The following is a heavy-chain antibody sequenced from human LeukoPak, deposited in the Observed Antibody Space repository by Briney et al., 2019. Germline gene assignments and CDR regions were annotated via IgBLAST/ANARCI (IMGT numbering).Heavy chain of an antibody. V-gene: IGHV1-46*01. CDR1: GYTFTSYY. Sequence: ASVKVSCKAFGYTFTSYYMHWVRQAPGQGLEWMGIINPSGGSTSYAQKFQGRVTMTRDMSTSTVYMELSSLRSEDTAVYYCARGPIEVTWSVGYYYKDVWGKGTTVTISS. CDR3: ARGPIEVTWSVGYYYKDV. J-gene: IGHJ6*03. CDR2: INPSGGST. D-gene: IGHD3-3*01.